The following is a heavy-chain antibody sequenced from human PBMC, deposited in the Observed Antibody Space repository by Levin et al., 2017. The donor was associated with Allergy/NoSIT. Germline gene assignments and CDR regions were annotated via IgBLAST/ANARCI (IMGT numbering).Heavy chain of an antibody. CDR2: IYSGGST. CDR3: ARVQGKDGYNRFDY. D-gene: IGHD5-24*01. V-gene: IGHV3-53*01. Sequence: GGSLRLSCAASGFTVSSNYMSWVRQAPGKGLEWVSVIYSGGSTYYADSVKGRFTISRDNSKNTLYLQMNSLRAEDTAVYYCARVQGKDGYNRFDYWGQGTLVTVSS. J-gene: IGHJ4*02. CDR1: GFTVSSNY.